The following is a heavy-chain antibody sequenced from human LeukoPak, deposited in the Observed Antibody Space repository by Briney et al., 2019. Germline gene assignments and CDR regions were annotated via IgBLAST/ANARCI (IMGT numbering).Heavy chain of an antibody. CDR2: IYHSGST. CDR3: ARVVGEIDY. CDR1: GYSISSGYY. V-gene: IGHV4-38-2*01. Sequence: SETLSLTCAVSGYSISSGYYWGWIRQPPGKGLEWIGSIYHSGSTYYKPSLKSRVTISVDTSKNQFSLKLSSVTAADTAVYYCARVVGEIDYWGQGTLVTVSS. J-gene: IGHJ4*02. D-gene: IGHD2-15*01.